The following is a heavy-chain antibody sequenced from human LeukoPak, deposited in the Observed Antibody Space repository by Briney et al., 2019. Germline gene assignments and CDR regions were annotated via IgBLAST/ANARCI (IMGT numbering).Heavy chain of an antibody. V-gene: IGHV3-21*04. CDR1: GFTFSSYA. Sequence: GGSLRLSCAASGFTFSSYAMNWVRQAPGKGLEWVSSISSSSSYIYYADSVKGRFTISRDNAKNSLYLQMNSLRAEDTAVYYCARSTTPEEYYYYYGMDVWGQGTTVTVSS. CDR3: ARSTTPEEYYYYYGMDV. J-gene: IGHJ6*02. CDR2: ISSSSSYI. D-gene: IGHD1-7*01.